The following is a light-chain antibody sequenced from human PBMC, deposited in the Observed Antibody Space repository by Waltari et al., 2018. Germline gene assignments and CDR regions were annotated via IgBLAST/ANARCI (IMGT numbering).Light chain of an antibody. CDR3: CSYAGGSTWV. J-gene: IGLJ3*02. V-gene: IGLV2-23*01. CDR1: SSDVGSYNL. Sequence: QSALTQPASVSGSPGPSITISCTGTSSDVGSYNLVSWYQQHPGKAPKLMIYEGSKRPSGVSNRFSGSKSGNTASLTISGLQAEDEADYYCCSYAGGSTWVFGGGTKLTVL. CDR2: EGS.